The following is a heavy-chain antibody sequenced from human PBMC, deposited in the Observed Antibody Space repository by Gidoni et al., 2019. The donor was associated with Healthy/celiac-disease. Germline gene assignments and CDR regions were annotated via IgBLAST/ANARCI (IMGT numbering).Heavy chain of an antibody. J-gene: IGHJ6*02. Sequence: QVQLVQSGAEVKKPGASVKVSCKASGYTFTRYYMHWVRQAPGQGLEWMGIINPSGGSTSYAQKFQGRVTMTRDTSTSTVYMELSSLRSEDTAVYYCARYCSGGSCWPDYYYYYGMDVWGQGTTVTVSS. D-gene: IGHD2-15*01. CDR1: GYTFTRYY. CDR3: ARYCSGGSCWPDYYYYYGMDV. CDR2: INPSGGST. V-gene: IGHV1-46*03.